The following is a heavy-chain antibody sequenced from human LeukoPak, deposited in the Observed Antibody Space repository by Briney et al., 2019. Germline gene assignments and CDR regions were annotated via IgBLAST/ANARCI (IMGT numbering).Heavy chain of an antibody. D-gene: IGHD2-2*01. CDR3: ARAPTSISHPKWFDA. Sequence: GESLKISCKGSGYSFTSYWIGWVRQMPGKGLEWMGIIYPGDYDTRYSPSFQGQVTISVDKSISIAYLRWSSLKASDTAMYYCARAPTSISHPKWFDAWGQGTQVTVSS. CDR1: GYSFTSYW. V-gene: IGHV5-51*01. J-gene: IGHJ5*02. CDR2: IYPGDYDT.